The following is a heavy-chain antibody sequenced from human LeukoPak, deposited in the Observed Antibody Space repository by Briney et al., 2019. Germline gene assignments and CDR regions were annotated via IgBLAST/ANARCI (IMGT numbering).Heavy chain of an antibody. J-gene: IGHJ6*02. D-gene: IGHD3-3*01. CDR1: GYTFTGYY. CDR3: ARGAGILEWLPGVYYYGMDV. V-gene: IGHV1-2*02. CDR2: INPNSGGT. Sequence: ASVKVSCKASGYTFTGYYMHRVRQAPGQGLKWMGWINPNSGGTNYAQKFQGRVTMTRDTSISTAYMELSRLRSDDTAVYYCARGAGILEWLPGVYYYGMDVWGQGTTVTVSS.